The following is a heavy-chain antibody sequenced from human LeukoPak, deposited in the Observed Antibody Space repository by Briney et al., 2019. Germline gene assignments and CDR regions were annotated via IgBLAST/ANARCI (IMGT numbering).Heavy chain of an antibody. D-gene: IGHD2-2*01. CDR2: INPNSGGT. V-gene: IGHV1-2*02. Sequence: VASVKVSCKASGYTFTGYYMHWVRQAPGQGLEWMGWINPNSGGTNYAQKFQGRVTMTRDTSITTAYMELSRLISDDTAVYYCARDRGSYCSSTSCLDTFDIWGQGTMVTVYS. CDR1: GYTFTGYY. J-gene: IGHJ3*02. CDR3: ARDRGSYCSSTSCLDTFDI.